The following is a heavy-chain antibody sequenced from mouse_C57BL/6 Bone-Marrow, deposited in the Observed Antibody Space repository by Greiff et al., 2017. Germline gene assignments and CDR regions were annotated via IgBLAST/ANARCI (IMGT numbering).Heavy chain of an antibody. CDR1: GYTFASYW. J-gene: IGHJ2*01. V-gene: IGHV1-7*01. CDR3: ATYYGSSD. D-gene: IGHD1-1*01. Sequence: QVQLQQPGAELVMPGASVKLSCKASGYTFASYWMHWVKQRPGQGLEWIGYINPSSGYTKYNQKFKDKATLTADKSSSTAYMQLSSLTYEDSAVYYCATYYGSSDWGQGTTLTVSS. CDR2: INPSSGYT.